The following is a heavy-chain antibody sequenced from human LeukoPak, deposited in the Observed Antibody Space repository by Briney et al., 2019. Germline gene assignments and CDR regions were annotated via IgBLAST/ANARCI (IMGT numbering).Heavy chain of an antibody. CDR2: ISNSGYTI. V-gene: IGHV3-11*04. J-gene: IGHJ4*02. CDR3: AREGSPDYGDLLPDFDY. CDR1: GFTFSDDY. Sequence: GGSLRLSCAASGFTFSDDYMSWIRQAPGKGLEWVSYISNSGYTIYYADSVKGRFTISRDNAENSLYLQMNSLRAEDTAVYYCAREGSPDYGDLLPDFDYWGQGTLVTVSS. D-gene: IGHD4-17*01.